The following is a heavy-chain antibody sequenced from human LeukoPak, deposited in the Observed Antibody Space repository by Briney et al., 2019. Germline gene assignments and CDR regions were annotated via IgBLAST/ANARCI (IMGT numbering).Heavy chain of an antibody. V-gene: IGHV1-2*02. CDR1: GYTFTGYY. D-gene: IGHD3-3*01. Sequence: ASVKVPCKASGYTFTGYYMHWVRQAPGQGLEWMGWINPNSGGTNYAQKFQGRVTMTRDTSISTAYMELSRLRSDDTAVYYCAKDTQYYDFWSGYALQRQNNWFDPWGQGTLVTVSS. CDR3: AKDTQYYDFWSGYALQRQNNWFDP. J-gene: IGHJ5*02. CDR2: INPNSGGT.